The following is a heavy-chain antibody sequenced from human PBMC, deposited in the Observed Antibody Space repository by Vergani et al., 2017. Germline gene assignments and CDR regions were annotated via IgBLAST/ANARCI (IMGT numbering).Heavy chain of an antibody. CDR3: AKDLGSGTHDI. CDR1: GFSFSTYS. J-gene: IGHJ3*02. Sequence: EVQLQESGGGLVKPGGSLRVSCAASGFSFSTYSINWVRQAPGKGLEWVSSISGRSNYIYYADSLKGRFTISRDNSKNTLYLQMNSLRAEDTAVYYCAKDLGSGTHDIWGQGTMVTVSS. D-gene: IGHD1-26*01. V-gene: IGHV3-21*01. CDR2: ISGRSNYI.